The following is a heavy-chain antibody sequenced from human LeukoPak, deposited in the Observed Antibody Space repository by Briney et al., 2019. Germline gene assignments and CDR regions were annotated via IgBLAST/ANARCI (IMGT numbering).Heavy chain of an antibody. CDR3: ARAVGATHFDY. J-gene: IGHJ4*02. D-gene: IGHD1-26*01. Sequence: GGSLRLSCAASGFTISSYWMSWVRQAPGKGLEWVANIKQDGSEKFYVDSVKGRFTISRDNDKNSLCLQMNSLRAEDTAVYYCARAVGATHFDYWGQGILVTVSS. V-gene: IGHV3-7*04. CDR1: GFTISSYW. CDR2: IKQDGSEK.